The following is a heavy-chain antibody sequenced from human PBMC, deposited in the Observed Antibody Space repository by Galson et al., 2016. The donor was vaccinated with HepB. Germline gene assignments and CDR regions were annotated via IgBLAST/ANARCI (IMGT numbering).Heavy chain of an antibody. J-gene: IGHJ6*02. CDR2: IWYDGSKK. Sequence: SLRLSCAASGFTFSNYGMHWVRQAPGKGLEWVALIWYDGSKKYYAESVKGRLTISRGNSKNTLDLQINSLRAEDPAVYYCARDGIPSPQDIGGRLPPPYYYGMDVWGQGTAVTVSS. CDR3: ARDGIPSPQDIGGRLPPPYYYGMDV. V-gene: IGHV3-33*01. D-gene: IGHD6-6*01. CDR1: GFTFSNYG.